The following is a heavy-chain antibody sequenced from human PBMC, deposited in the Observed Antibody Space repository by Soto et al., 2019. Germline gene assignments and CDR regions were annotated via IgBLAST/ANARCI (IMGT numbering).Heavy chain of an antibody. CDR3: AKMYSVVVVAATDY. CDR2: ISGSGGST. V-gene: IGHV3-23*01. D-gene: IGHD2-15*01. Sequence: GGSLRLSCAASGFTFSSYAMSWVRQAPGKGLEWVSAISGSGGSTYYADSVKGRFTISRDNSKNTLYLQMNSLRAEDTAVYYCAKMYSVVVVAATDYWGQGTLVTVSS. CDR1: GFTFSSYA. J-gene: IGHJ4*02.